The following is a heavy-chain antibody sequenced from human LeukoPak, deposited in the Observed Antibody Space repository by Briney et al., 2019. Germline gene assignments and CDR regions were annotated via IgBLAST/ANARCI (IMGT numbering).Heavy chain of an antibody. V-gene: IGHV1-69*05. CDR2: IIPIFGTA. J-gene: IGHJ4*02. CDR1: GGTFSSYA. Sequence: ASVEVSCKASGGTFSSYAISWVRQAPGQGLEWMGGIIPIFGTANYAQKFQGRVTITTDESTSIAYMELSSLRSEDTAVYYCARGSGYYFDYWGQGTLVSVSS. CDR3: ARGSGYYFDY. D-gene: IGHD3-22*01.